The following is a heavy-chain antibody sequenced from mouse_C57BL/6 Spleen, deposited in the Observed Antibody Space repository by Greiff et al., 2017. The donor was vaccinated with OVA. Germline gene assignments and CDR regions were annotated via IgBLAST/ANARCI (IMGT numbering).Heavy chain of an antibody. V-gene: IGHV5-16*01. CDR1: GFTFSDYY. CDR2: INYDGSST. J-gene: IGHJ4*01. Sequence: EVKVVESEGGLVQPGSSMKLSCTASGFTFSDYYMAWVRQVPEKGLEWVANINYDGSSTYYLDSLKSRFIISRDNAKNILYLQMSSLKSEDTATYYCAREGVVATDYAMDYWGQGTSVTVSS. D-gene: IGHD1-1*01. CDR3: AREGVVATDYAMDY.